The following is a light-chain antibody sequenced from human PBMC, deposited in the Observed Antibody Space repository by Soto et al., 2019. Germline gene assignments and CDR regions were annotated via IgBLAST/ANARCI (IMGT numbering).Light chain of an antibody. J-gene: IGKJ1*01. CDR2: GAS. CDR3: QQYDNWPQT. Sequence: EIVMTQSPATLSVSPGERATLPCGASQSVRSYLAWYQQKPGQAPRLLIHGASTRAPGIPARFSGSGSGTDFTLTISSLQSEDFAVYYCQQYDNWPQTFGQGTKV. V-gene: IGKV3-15*01. CDR1: QSVRSY.